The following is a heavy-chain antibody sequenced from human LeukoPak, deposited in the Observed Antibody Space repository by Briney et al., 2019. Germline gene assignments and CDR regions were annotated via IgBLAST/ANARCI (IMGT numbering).Heavy chain of an antibody. CDR2: ISGSGRST. CDR1: GFTFSSYA. Sequence: GGSLRLPGAASGFTFSSYAMSWVRQAPGKGLEGGSAISGSGRSTYYADSVKGRFTISRDNSKNTLYLQMNSLRAEDTAVYYCAKEIFSGPIFGVVIYYYYGMDVWGQGTTVTVSS. J-gene: IGHJ6*02. D-gene: IGHD3-3*01. V-gene: IGHV3-23*01. CDR3: AKEIFSGPIFGVVIYYYYGMDV.